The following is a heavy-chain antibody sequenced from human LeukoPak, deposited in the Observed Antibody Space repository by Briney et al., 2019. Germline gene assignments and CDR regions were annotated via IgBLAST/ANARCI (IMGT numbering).Heavy chain of an antibody. J-gene: IGHJ4*02. CDR2: ISGSGGST. CDR1: GFTFSSYA. CDR3: AKPRYDFWSGYPIEGYYFDY. Sequence: GGSLRLSCAASGFTFSSYAMSWVRQAPGKGLEWVSAISGSGGSTYYADSVKGRFTISRDNSKNTLYLQMNSLRAEVTAVYYCAKPRYDFWSGYPIEGYYFDYWGQGTLVTVSS. D-gene: IGHD3-3*01. V-gene: IGHV3-23*01.